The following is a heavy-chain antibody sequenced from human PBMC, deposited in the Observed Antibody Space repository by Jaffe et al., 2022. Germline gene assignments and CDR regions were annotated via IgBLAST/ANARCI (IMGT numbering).Heavy chain of an antibody. J-gene: IGHJ6*03. CDR2: IYYSGST. CDR3: ARFFSELGYCSGGSCNYYYYMDV. V-gene: IGHV4-59*01. Sequence: QVQLQESGPGLVKPSETLSLTCTVSGGSISSYYWSWIRQPPGKGLEWIGYIYYSGSTNYNPSLKSRVTISVDTSKNQFSLKLSSVTAADTAVYYCARFFSELGYCSGGSCNYYYYMDVWGKGTTVTVSS. CDR1: GGSISSYY. D-gene: IGHD2-15*01.